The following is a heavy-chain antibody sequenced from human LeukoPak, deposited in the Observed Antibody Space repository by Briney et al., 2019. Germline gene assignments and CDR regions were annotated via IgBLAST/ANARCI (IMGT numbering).Heavy chain of an antibody. V-gene: IGHV3-23*01. Sequence: PGGSLRLSCAASGFTFSSYAMSWVRQAPGKGLEWVSAISGSGGSTHYADSVKGRFTISRDNSKNTLYLQMNSLRAEDTAVYYCAKDPDYGDYSNWFDPWGQGTLVTVSS. CDR2: ISGSGGST. D-gene: IGHD4-17*01. J-gene: IGHJ5*02. CDR3: AKDPDYGDYSNWFDP. CDR1: GFTFSSYA.